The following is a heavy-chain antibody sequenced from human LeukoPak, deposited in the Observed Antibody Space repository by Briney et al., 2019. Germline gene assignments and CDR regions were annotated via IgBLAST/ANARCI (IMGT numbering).Heavy chain of an antibody. CDR1: GGSIINSNW. D-gene: IGHD3-10*01. Sequence: KPSETLSLTCAVSGGSIINSNWWSWVRQPPGKGLEWIGEIDHSGSTSYNPSLKSRVTMSVDRSQNQFSLKLSSVTAVDTAVYYCARKENVYYYFDYWGQGTLVTVSS. J-gene: IGHJ4*02. V-gene: IGHV4-4*02. CDR3: ARKENVYYYFDY. CDR2: IDHSGST.